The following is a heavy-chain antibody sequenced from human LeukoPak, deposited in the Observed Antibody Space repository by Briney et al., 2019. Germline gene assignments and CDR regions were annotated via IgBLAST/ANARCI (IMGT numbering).Heavy chain of an antibody. V-gene: IGHV4-34*01. Sequence: PSETLSLTCAVYGGSFSGYYWSWIRQPPGKGLEWIGEINHGGSTNYNPSLKSRVTISVDTSKNQFSLKLSSVTAADTAVYYCARALSQYSSGWYVKGWFDPWGQGTLVTVSS. D-gene: IGHD6-19*01. J-gene: IGHJ5*02. CDR3: ARALSQYSSGWYVKGWFDP. CDR1: GGSFSGYY. CDR2: INHGGST.